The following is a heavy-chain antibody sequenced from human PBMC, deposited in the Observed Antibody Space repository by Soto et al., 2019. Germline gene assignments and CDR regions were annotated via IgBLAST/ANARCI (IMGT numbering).Heavy chain of an antibody. CDR1: GFTFSSYA. J-gene: IGHJ4*02. V-gene: IGHV3-23*01. D-gene: IGHD3-22*01. Sequence: SLRLSCAASGFTFSSYAMSWVRQAPGKGLEWVSAISGSGGSTYYADSVKGRFTISRDNSKNTLYLQMNSLRAEDTAVYYCAKLYDSSGYVVGYFDYWGQGTLVTVSS. CDR2: ISGSGGST. CDR3: AKLYDSSGYVVGYFDY.